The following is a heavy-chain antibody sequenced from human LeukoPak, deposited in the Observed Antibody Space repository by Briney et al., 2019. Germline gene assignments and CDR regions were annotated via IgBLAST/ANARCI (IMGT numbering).Heavy chain of an antibody. CDR2: IKQDGSEK. J-gene: IGHJ4*02. CDR1: GFTFSSYW. D-gene: IGHD3-10*01. Sequence: GGSLRLSCAASGFTFSSYWISWVRQAPGKGLEWVANIKQDGSEKYYVDSVKGRFTISRDNAKNSLYLQMNSLRAEDTAVYYCARDLGYYGSGTHFDYWGQGTLSPSPQ. V-gene: IGHV3-7*01. CDR3: ARDLGYYGSGTHFDY.